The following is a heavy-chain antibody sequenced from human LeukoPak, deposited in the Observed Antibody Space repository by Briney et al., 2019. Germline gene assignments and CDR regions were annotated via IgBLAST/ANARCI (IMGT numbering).Heavy chain of an antibody. Sequence: GGSLRLSCLASGFTFSNFGMSWVRHTPGKGLEWVSAISESGDATFYADSVQGRFTISRDNSKNTLYLQMNSLGADDTAVYYCASHYRSGSNNWLDPWGQGTLVTVSS. CDR3: ASHYRSGSNNWLDP. CDR1: GFTFSNFG. D-gene: IGHD3-10*01. J-gene: IGHJ5*02. CDR2: ISESGDAT. V-gene: IGHV3-23*01.